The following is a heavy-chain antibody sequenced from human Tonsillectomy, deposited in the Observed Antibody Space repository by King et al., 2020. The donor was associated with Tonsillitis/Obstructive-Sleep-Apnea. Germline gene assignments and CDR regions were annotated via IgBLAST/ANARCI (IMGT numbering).Heavy chain of an antibody. J-gene: IGHJ4*02. V-gene: IGHV6-1*01. D-gene: IGHD1-26*01. CDR2: TYYRSKWYN. CDR3: ARDPEYSGSYYWGYYFDY. CDR1: GDSVSSNSDA. Sequence: VQLPQSGPGLVKPSQTLSLTCAISGDSVSSNSDAWNWIRQSPSRGLEWLGRTYYRSKWYNDYAVSVKSRITNNQDTSKNQFSLQLNSVTPEDTAVYYCARDPEYSGSYYWGYYFDYWGQGTLVTVSS.